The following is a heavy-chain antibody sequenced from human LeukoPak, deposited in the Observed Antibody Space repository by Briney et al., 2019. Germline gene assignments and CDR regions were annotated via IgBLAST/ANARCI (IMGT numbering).Heavy chain of an antibody. CDR3: ARLVSGWYFDY. V-gene: IGHV5-51*01. J-gene: IGHJ4*02. CDR2: IYPGDSET. CDR1: GYSFTSYW. Sequence: GESLKISCKGSGYSFTSYWIGWVRQMPGKGLEWMGIIYPGDSETRYSPSFQGQVTISADKSINTAYLQWSSLKASDTAVHYYARLVSGWYFDYWGQGTLVTVSS. D-gene: IGHD6-19*01.